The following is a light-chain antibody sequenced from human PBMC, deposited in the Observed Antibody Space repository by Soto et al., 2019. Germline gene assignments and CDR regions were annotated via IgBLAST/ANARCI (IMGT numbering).Light chain of an antibody. Sequence: DIQMTQSPSSLSAFVGDRVTITCRASQSISSYLNWYQHKPRQAPKLLIHGASNLQSGVPSRFSGSGSGTYFTLTISSLRPEDSATYYCQQNYKTPALSFGGGTKLEIK. V-gene: IGKV1-39*01. CDR2: GAS. J-gene: IGKJ4*01. CDR1: QSISSY. CDR3: QQNYKTPALS.